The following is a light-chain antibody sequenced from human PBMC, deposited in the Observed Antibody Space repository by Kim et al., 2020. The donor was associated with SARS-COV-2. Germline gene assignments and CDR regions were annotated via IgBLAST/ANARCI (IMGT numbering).Light chain of an antibody. CDR2: RAS. CDR1: QNVNSD. Sequence: EVVVTQSPATLSVSPGERLTLSCETSQNVNSDLAWHQQRPGQAPRLLIYRASTRATGIPARFSGSGSGTEFTLTISSLQSEDFAVYYCQQYNTWPPLTFGGGTKLEI. V-gene: IGKV3-15*01. J-gene: IGKJ4*01. CDR3: QQYNTWPPLT.